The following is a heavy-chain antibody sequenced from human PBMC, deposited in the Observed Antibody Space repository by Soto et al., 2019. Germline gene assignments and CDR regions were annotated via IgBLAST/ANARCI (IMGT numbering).Heavy chain of an antibody. D-gene: IGHD2-21*01. CDR1: GGSISSPNFY. V-gene: IGHV4-31*03. CDR2: IYYNGTT. Sequence: SETLSLTCTVPGGSISSPNFYWSWIRQHPGKGLEWIGHIYYNGTTYYNPTLKSRVSISVDTSKSQFSLKLSSVTAADTAVYYCATLPPRIVVTLLPIPTWGPRILVTVSS. CDR3: ATLPPRIVVTLLPIPT. J-gene: IGHJ5*02.